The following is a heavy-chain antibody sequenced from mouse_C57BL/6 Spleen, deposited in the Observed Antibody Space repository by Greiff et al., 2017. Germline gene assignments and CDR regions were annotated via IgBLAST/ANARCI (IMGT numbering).Heavy chain of an antibody. Sequence: QVQLQQSGAELVKPGASVKISCKASGYAFSSYWMNWVKQRPGKGLEWIGQIYPGDGDTNYNGKFKGKATLTADKSSSTAYMQLSSLTSEDSAVYFCASSDYYGSSYLFDYWGQGTTLTVSS. V-gene: IGHV1-80*01. D-gene: IGHD1-1*01. J-gene: IGHJ2*01. CDR1: GYAFSSYW. CDR2: IYPGDGDT. CDR3: ASSDYYGSSYLFDY.